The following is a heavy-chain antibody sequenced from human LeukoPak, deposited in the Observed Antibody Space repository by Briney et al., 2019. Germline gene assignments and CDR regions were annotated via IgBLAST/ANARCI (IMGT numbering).Heavy chain of an antibody. CDR1: GGSISSFY. CDR3: ARDSWLGSNRAFDY. CDR2: IYNGGNT. V-gene: IGHV4-59*01. Sequence: SETLSLTCTDSGGSISSFYWSWIRQPPGKGLEWIGNIYNGGNTNYNPSLKSRVTISADTSKNQFSLRLRSVTAADTAVYYCARDSWLGSNRAFDYRGQGTLVTVSS. J-gene: IGHJ4*02. D-gene: IGHD4-11*01.